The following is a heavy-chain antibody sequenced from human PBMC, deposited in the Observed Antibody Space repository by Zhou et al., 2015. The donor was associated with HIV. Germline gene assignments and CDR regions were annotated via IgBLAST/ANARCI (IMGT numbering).Heavy chain of an antibody. CDR3: ARGGGNYYDSSGYFRPSEYFQH. CDR1: SYG. J-gene: IGHJ1*01. V-gene: IGHV1-18*01. D-gene: IGHD3-22*01. Sequence: SYGISWVRQAPGQGLEWMGWISAYNGNTNYAQKLQGRVTMTTDTSTSTAYMELRSLRSDDTAVYYCARGGGNYYDSSGYFRPSEYFQHWGQGTLVTVSS. CDR2: ISAYNGNT.